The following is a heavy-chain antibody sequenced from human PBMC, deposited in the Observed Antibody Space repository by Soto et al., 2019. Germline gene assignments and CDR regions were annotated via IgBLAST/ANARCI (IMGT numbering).Heavy chain of an antibody. Sequence: GGSLRLSCAASGFTFSSYGMHWVRQAPGKGLEWVAVIWYDGSNKYYADSVKGRFTISRDNSKNTLYLQMNSLRAEDTAVYYCARDFGYGSGSYLYYYYGMDVWGQGTTVTVSS. J-gene: IGHJ6*02. V-gene: IGHV3-33*01. CDR1: GFTFSSYG. D-gene: IGHD3-10*01. CDR2: IWYDGSNK. CDR3: ARDFGYGSGSYLYYYYGMDV.